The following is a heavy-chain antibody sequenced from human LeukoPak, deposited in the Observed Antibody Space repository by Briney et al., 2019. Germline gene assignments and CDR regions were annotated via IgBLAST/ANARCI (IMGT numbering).Heavy chain of an antibody. CDR1: GFTFSSYG. J-gene: IGHJ6*02. D-gene: IGHD3-9*01. CDR2: IWYDGSNK. Sequence: PGGSLRLSCAAPGFTFSSYGMHWVRQAPGKGLEWVAVIWYDGSNKYYADSVKGRFTISRDNSKNTLYLQMNSLRAEDTAVYYCARVGDILTGDLDVWGQGTTVTVSS. CDR3: ARVGDILTGDLDV. V-gene: IGHV3-33*01.